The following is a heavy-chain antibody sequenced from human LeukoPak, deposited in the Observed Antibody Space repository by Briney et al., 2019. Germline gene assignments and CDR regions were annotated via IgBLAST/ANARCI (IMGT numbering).Heavy chain of an antibody. CDR1: GGSISSYY. V-gene: IGHV4-59*01. CDR2: IYYSGST. Sequence: SETLSLTCTVSGGSISSYYWSWIRQPPGKGLEWIGYIYYSGSTNYNPSLKSRVTISVDTSKNQFSLKLSSVTAADTAVYYCARAQGRWWNFDYSRQGTLVTVSS. J-gene: IGHJ4*02. D-gene: IGHD2-15*01. CDR3: ARAQGRWWNFDY.